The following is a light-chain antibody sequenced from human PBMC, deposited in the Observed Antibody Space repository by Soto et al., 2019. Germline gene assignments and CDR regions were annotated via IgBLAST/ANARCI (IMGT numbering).Light chain of an antibody. CDR1: QSVSSSY. J-gene: IGKJ1*01. V-gene: IGKV3-20*01. Sequence: EIVLTQSPGTLSLSPGERATLSCRASQSVSSSYLAWYQQKPGQAPRLLIYGASSRATGTPVRFSGSGSGTDFTLTISRLEPEDFAVYYCHKSDSSPWAFGQGSKVEIK. CDR3: HKSDSSPWA. CDR2: GAS.